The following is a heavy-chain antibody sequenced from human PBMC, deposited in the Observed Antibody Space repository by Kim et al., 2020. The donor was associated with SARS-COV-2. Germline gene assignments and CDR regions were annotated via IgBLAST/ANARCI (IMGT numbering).Heavy chain of an antibody. Sequence: SETLSLTCTVSGGSISSSSYYWGWIRQPPGKGLEWIGSIYYSGSTYYNPSLKSRVTISVDTSKNQFSLKLSSVTAADTAVYYCARQAPAMAIYYYYYGMDVWGQGTTVTVSS. CDR2: IYYSGST. V-gene: IGHV4-39*01. CDR3: ARQAPAMAIYYYYYGMDV. CDR1: GGSISSSSYY. D-gene: IGHD5-18*01. J-gene: IGHJ6*02.